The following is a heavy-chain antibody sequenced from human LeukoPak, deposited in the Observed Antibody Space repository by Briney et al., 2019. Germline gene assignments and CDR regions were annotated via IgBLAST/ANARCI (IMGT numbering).Heavy chain of an antibody. CDR1: GGSISSHY. CDR2: IYYSGST. Sequence: SETLSLTCTVSGGSISSHYWSWIRQPPGKGLEWIGYIYYSGSTNYNPSLKSRVTISVDTSKNQFSLKLSSVTAADTAVYYCARVSVTVIDYWGQGTLVTVSS. D-gene: IGHD3-16*02. V-gene: IGHV4-59*11. J-gene: IGHJ4*02. CDR3: ARVSVTVIDY.